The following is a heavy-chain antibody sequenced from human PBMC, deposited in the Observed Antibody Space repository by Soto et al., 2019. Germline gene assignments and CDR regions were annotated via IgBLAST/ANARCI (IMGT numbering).Heavy chain of an antibody. CDR3: ARELGSLVATIGDYYYGMDV. CDR2: IYYSGST. D-gene: IGHD5-12*01. V-gene: IGHV4-31*03. Sequence: QVQLQESGPGLVKPSQTLSLTCTVSGGSISSGGYYWSWIRQHPGKGLEWIGYIYYSGSTYYNPSLKSRDTISVDTSKNQFSLKLSSVTAADTAVYYCARELGSLVATIGDYYYGMDVWGQGTTVTVSS. CDR1: GGSISSGGYY. J-gene: IGHJ6*02.